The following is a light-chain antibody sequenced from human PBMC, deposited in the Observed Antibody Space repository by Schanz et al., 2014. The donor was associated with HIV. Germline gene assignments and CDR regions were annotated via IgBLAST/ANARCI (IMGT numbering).Light chain of an antibody. CDR1: QSVKSNF. Sequence: EIVLTQSPGTLSLSPGERGTLSCRASQSVKSNFIGWYQQKPGQAPRLLIFGASNRATGIPDRFSGGGSGTDFTLTISRLEPEDFAVYYCQQYGSSPLTFGGGTKVEIK. V-gene: IGKV3-20*01. CDR2: GAS. J-gene: IGKJ4*01. CDR3: QQYGSSPLT.